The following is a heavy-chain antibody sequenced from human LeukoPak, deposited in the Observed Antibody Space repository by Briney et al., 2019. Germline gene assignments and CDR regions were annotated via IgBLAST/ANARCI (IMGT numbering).Heavy chain of an antibody. J-gene: IGHJ4*02. CDR1: GFTFSNYG. Sequence: GGSLRLSCAASGFTFSNYGIHWVRQAPGKGLEWLAVISFDGSKQKYGDSVKGRFTISRDNSQNTLYLQINSLTTADTAVYFCAKEAQYYYDSSGYYDYWGQGTLVTVSS. V-gene: IGHV3-30*18. CDR2: ISFDGSKQ. CDR3: AKEAQYYYDSSGYYDY. D-gene: IGHD3-22*01.